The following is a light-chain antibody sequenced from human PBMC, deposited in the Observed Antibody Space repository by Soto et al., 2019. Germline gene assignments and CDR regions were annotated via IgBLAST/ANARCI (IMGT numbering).Light chain of an antibody. CDR2: EVS. J-gene: IGKJ1*01. CDR1: QGVSRH. Sequence: IPLTQLPSSLSPSVGDRVTITCRASQGVSRHLAWHQQRPGKAPTLLIYEVSTLQSGVPSRFSAIGSGTDFPLTRSRLQPEDIATYYSQKYHSAPRTFGQGTKVDIK. CDR3: QKYHSAPRT. V-gene: IGKV1-9*01.